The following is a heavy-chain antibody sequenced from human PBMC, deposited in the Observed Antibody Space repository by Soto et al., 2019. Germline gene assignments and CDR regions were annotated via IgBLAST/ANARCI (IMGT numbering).Heavy chain of an antibody. CDR2: ISSTGGNT. D-gene: IGHD4-17*01. CDR1: GFTFSRYT. CDR3: AKGGDYGDYGIYMDV. Sequence: GGSLRLSCSASGFTFSRYTLHWVRQAPGKGLEYVSAISSTGGNTYFADSVKGRFTISRDNSENTLYLQMSSLRIEDTGIYYCAKGGDYGDYGIYMDVWGKGTTVTVSS. V-gene: IGHV3-64D*08. J-gene: IGHJ6*03.